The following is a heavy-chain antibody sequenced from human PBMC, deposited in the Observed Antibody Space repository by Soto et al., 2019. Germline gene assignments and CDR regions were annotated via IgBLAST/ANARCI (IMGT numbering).Heavy chain of an antibody. CDR1: GFTFSSYG. J-gene: IGHJ4*02. CDR3: ARAFYRSGSYYRSFDY. V-gene: IGHV3-33*01. Sequence: PGGSLRLSCAASGFTFSSYGMHWVRQAPGKGLEWVAVIWYDGSNKYYADSVKGRFTISRDNSKNTLYLQMNSLRAEDTAVYYCARAFYRSGSYYRSFDYWGQGT. D-gene: IGHD1-26*01. CDR2: IWYDGSNK.